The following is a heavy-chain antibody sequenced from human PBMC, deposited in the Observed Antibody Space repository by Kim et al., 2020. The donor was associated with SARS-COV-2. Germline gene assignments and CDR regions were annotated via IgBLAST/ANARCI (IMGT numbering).Heavy chain of an antibody. CDR3: ARDPQPRLGELSPSDY. CDR1: GYTFTSYG. CDR2: ISAYNGNT. V-gene: IGHV1-18*01. Sequence: ASVKVSCKASGYTFTSYGISWVRQAPGQGLEWMGWISAYNGNTNYAQKLQGRVTMTTDTSTSTAYMELRSLRSDDTAVYYCARDPQPRLGELSPSDYWGQGTLVTVSS. D-gene: IGHD3-16*02. J-gene: IGHJ4*02.